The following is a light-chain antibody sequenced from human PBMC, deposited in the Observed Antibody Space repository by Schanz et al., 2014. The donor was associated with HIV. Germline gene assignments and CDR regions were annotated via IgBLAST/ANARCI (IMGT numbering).Light chain of an antibody. V-gene: IGLV2-11*01. CDR3: SSYSSEGSPYV. CDR1: SSDVGYYKY. CDR2: DVT. J-gene: IGLJ1*01. Sequence: QSALTQPRSVSGSPGQSVTISCTGSSSDVGYYKYVSWYQQPPGKAPKLMIYDVTKRPSGVPDRFSGSKSGNTASLTISGLQAEDEADYYCSSYSSEGSPYVIGTGTKLTVL.